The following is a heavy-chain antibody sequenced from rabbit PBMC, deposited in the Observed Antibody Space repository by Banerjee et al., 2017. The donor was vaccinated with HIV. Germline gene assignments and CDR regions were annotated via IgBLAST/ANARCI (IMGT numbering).Heavy chain of an antibody. CDR1: GIDFNDYG. D-gene: IGHD6-1*01. Sequence: QEQLVESGGGLVTLGGSLKLSCKASGIDFNDYGISWVRQAPGKGLEWIVKIYPAHGTTDYARWVDGRFTVSLDNAKNTVFLQMTSLTAADTATYFCARGYFTVGYTTYGYDPDLWGQGTLVTVS. CDR3: ARGYFTVGYTTYGYDPDL. CDR2: IYPAHGTT. V-gene: IGHV1S47*01. J-gene: IGHJ4*01.